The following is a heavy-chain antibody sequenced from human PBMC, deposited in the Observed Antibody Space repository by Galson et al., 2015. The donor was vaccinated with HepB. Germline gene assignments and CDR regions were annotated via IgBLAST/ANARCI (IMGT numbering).Heavy chain of an antibody. V-gene: IGHV2-70*01. Sequence: PALVKPTQTLTLTCTFSGFSLSTSGMCVSWIRQPPGKALEWLALIDWDDDKYYSTSLKTRLTISKDTSKNQVVLTMTNMDPVDTATLRIDDSSGYYAEAFDIWGQGTMVTVSS. CDR2: IDWDDDK. CDR3: DDSSGYYAEAFDI. CDR1: GFSLSTSGMC. J-gene: IGHJ3*02. D-gene: IGHD3-22*01.